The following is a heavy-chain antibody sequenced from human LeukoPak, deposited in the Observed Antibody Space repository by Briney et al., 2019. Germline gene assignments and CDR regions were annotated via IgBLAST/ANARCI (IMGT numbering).Heavy chain of an antibody. J-gene: IGHJ4*02. CDR2: INPNSGGT. CDR3: ARVPHRAYYFDY. CDR1: GYTFTGYY. D-gene: IGHD1-14*01. V-gene: IGHV1-2*02. Sequence: GASVKVSCKASGYTFTGYYMHWLRQAPGQGLEWMGWINPNSGGTNYAQKFQGRVTMTRDTSISTAYMELSRLRSDDTAVYYCARVPHRAYYFDYWGQGTLVTVSS.